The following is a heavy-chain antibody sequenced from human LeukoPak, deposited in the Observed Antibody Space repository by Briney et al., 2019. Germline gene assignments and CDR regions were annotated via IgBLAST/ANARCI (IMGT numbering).Heavy chain of an antibody. CDR3: ARAGYNWNDVRFDP. D-gene: IGHD1-1*01. CDR2: IYYSGST. CDR1: GGSISSGDYY. V-gene: IGHV4-30-4*01. Sequence: SETLSLTCTVSGGSISSGDYYWSWIRQPPGKGLEWIGYIYYSGSTYYNPSLKSRVTISVDTSKNQFSLKLSPVTAADTAVYYCARAGYNWNDVRFDPWGQGTLVTVSS. J-gene: IGHJ5*02.